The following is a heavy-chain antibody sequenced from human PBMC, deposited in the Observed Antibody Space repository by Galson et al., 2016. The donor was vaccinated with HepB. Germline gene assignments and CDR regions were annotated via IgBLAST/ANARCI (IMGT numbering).Heavy chain of an antibody. CDR2: INVDNGKP. D-gene: IGHD5-24*01. J-gene: IGHJ5*02. CDR1: GYTFSGYG. V-gene: IGHV1-3*01. Sequence: SVKVSCKASGYTFSGYGIHWVRQAPGQRLEWMGWINVDNGKPRSSQGRGTMTSDTSARTVYLELSSLRPEDTALYYCTTAGPTEADGYNQPFSSWGQGTLVTGSS. CDR3: TTAGPTEADGYNQPFSS.